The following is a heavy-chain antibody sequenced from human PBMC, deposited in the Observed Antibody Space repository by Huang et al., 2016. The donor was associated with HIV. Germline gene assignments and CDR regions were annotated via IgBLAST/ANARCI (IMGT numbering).Heavy chain of an antibody. CDR3: ARGMVRGVTLNWFDP. J-gene: IGHJ5*02. CDR2: IYSRGST. CDR1: GFTVSGNY. D-gene: IGHD3-10*01. Sequence: EVQLVETGGGLIQPGGSLRLSCAASGFTVSGNYMSWVRQAPGKGREWVSVIYSRGSTYYADSVKGRFTISRDNSKNTLYLQMNSLRAEDTAVYYCARGMVRGVTLNWFDPWGQGTLVTVSS. V-gene: IGHV3-53*02.